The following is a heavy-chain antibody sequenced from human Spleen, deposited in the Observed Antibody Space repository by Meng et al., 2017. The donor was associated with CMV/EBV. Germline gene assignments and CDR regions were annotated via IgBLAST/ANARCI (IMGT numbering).Heavy chain of an antibody. CDR2: ISDSGKT. J-gene: IGHJ4*01. Sequence: SETLSLTCAVYVGSFSGYYWSWIRQAPGKGLEWIGEISDSGKTNCNPSLKSRLTMSVDTSKNQFSLKLSSVTAADTAVYYCARGRGYCSDTGCFWADYWGQGNLVTVSS. CDR3: ARGRGYCSDTGCFWADY. CDR1: VGSFSGYY. D-gene: IGHD2-2*01. V-gene: IGHV4-34*01.